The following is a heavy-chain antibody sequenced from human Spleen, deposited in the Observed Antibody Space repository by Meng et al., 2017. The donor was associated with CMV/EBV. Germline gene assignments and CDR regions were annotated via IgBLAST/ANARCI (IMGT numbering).Heavy chain of an antibody. CDR1: GGSISSHY. CDR3: ARGVSDYDVLTGYYVWFDP. J-gene: IGHJ5*02. CDR2: FYYSGNT. Sequence: SETLSLTCTVSGGSISSHYWSWIRQSPGRGLEWIGHFYYSGNTNYSPSLKGRVSISIDTSKNQFSLNLSSVTVADTAVYYCARGVSDYDVLTGYYVWFDPWGQGTLVTVSS. D-gene: IGHD3-9*01. V-gene: IGHV4-59*11.